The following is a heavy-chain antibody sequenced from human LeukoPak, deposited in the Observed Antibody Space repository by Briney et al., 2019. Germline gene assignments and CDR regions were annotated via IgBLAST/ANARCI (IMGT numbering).Heavy chain of an antibody. D-gene: IGHD3-9*01. CDR1: GYTFTSYA. CDR2: INAGNGNT. V-gene: IGHV1-3*01. CDR3: ASSGSGGYDILTGYYKLDY. J-gene: IGHJ4*02. Sequence: GASVKVSCKASGYTFTSYAMHWVRQAPGQRLEWMGWINAGNGNTKYSQKFQGRVTITRGTSASTAYMELSSLRSEDTAVYYCASSGSGGYDILTGYYKLDYWGQGTPVTVSS.